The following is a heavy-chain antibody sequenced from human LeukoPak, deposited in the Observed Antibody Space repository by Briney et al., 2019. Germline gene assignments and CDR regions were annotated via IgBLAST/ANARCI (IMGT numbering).Heavy chain of an antibody. Sequence: GGSLRLSCAASGLTFSSYAMSWVRQAPGKGLEWVSAISGSGGSTYYADSVKGRFTISRDNSKNTLYLQMNSLRAEDTAVYYCAKGQFLGYCSSTSCAQDAFDIWGQGTMVTVSS. D-gene: IGHD2-2*01. V-gene: IGHV3-23*01. CDR1: GLTFSSYA. CDR3: AKGQFLGYCSSTSCAQDAFDI. J-gene: IGHJ3*02. CDR2: ISGSGGST.